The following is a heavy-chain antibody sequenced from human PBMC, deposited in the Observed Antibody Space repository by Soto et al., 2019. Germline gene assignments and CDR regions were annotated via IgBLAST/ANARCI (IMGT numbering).Heavy chain of an antibody. CDR1: RFAFSSYS. Sequence: QLVESGGGLVKPGGSLRVSCAASRFAFSSYSMHWVRQAPMKGLEWVASINSVASYVYYADSVEGRFTIFRDNAKNSVYLQMNSLRAEDTAVYYCTRDRSSFMRGRIRGPYGGLDVWGQGTTVLVS. CDR3: TRDRSSFMRGRIRGPYGGLDV. J-gene: IGHJ6*02. V-gene: IGHV3-21*01. D-gene: IGHD3-10*01. CDR2: INSVASYV.